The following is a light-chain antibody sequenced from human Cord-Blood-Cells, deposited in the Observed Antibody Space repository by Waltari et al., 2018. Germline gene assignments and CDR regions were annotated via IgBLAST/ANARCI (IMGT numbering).Light chain of an antibody. CDR2: DVS. J-gene: IGLJ1*01. V-gene: IGLV2-14*01. CDR1: SSDVGGYNY. CDR3: SSYTSSSSYV. Sequence: QSALTQPASVSGSPGQSITISFTGTSSDVGGYNYVSWYQQHPGKAPNLMIYDVSNRPSGVSNRFSGSKSGNTASLTISGLQAEDEADYYCSSYTSSSSYVFGTGTKVTVL.